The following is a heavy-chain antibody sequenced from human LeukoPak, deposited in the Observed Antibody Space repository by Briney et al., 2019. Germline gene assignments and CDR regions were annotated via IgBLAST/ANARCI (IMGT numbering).Heavy chain of an antibody. CDR1: GFPVSSSY. Sequence: GGSLRLSCAASGFPVSSSYMSWVRQAPGKGLEWVSVIYSGGSSYYADSVKGRFTISRDNPKNTLFLQMNSLRAEDTAVYYCVRDFMGYCGGECYSRWGKGTTVTVSS. D-gene: IGHD2-21*01. CDR3: VRDFMGYCGGECYSR. V-gene: IGHV3-53*05. J-gene: IGHJ6*04. CDR2: IYSGGSS.